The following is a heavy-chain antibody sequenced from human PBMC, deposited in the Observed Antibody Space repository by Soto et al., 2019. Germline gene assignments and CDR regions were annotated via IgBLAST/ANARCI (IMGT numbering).Heavy chain of an antibody. D-gene: IGHD5-12*01. Sequence: QVQLQESGPGLVKPSETLSLTCTVSGGSISSYYWSWIRQPPGKGLEWIGYIYYSGSTNYNPSLKSRVTISVDTSKNQFSLKLSSVTAADTAVYYCARATSGYVHYFDYWGQGTLVTVSS. V-gene: IGHV4-59*01. J-gene: IGHJ4*02. CDR1: GGSISSYY. CDR2: IYYSGST. CDR3: ARATSGYVHYFDY.